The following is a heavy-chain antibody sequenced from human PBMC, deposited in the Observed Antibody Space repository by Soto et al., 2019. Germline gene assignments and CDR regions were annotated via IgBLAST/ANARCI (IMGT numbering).Heavy chain of an antibody. CDR2: IYYSGST. V-gene: IGHV4-59*08. J-gene: IGHJ5*02. CDR1: GGSISSYY. D-gene: IGHD1-7*01. CDR3: ARHEPPTTGTNFWFDP. Sequence: SETLSLTCTVSGGSISSYYWSWIRQPPGKGLEWIGYIYYSGSTNYNPSLKSRVTISVDTSKNQFSLKLSSVTAADTAVYYCARHEPPTTGTNFWFDPWGQGTLVTVSS.